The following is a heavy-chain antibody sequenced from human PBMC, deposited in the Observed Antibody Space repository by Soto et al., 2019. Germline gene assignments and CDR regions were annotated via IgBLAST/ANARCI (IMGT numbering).Heavy chain of an antibody. Sequence: QVQLQESGPGLVKPSQTLSLTCTVSGGSISSGGYYWSWIRQHPGKGLEWIGYIYYSGSTYYNPSLKSRVTIAVDTSKNQFSLKRSSVTAADTAVYYCARGEGNWKNWYFDLWGRGTLVTVSS. CDR3: ARGEGNWKNWYFDL. D-gene: IGHD1-20*01. V-gene: IGHV4-31*03. CDR1: GGSISSGGYY. J-gene: IGHJ2*01. CDR2: IYYSGST.